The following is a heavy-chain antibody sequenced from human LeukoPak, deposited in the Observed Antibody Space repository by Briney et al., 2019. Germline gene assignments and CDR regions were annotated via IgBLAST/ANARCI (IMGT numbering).Heavy chain of an antibody. J-gene: IGHJ4*02. Sequence: GGSLRLSCAASGFTFSSYGMHWVRQAPGKGLEWVAVIWYDGSNKYYADSVKGRFTISRDNSKNTLYLQMNSLRAEDTAVYYCARERRGTVRYFYRMIDYWGQGTLITVSS. D-gene: IGHD3-9*01. CDR3: ARERRGTVRYFYRMIDY. V-gene: IGHV3-33*01. CDR1: GFTFSSYG. CDR2: IWYDGSNK.